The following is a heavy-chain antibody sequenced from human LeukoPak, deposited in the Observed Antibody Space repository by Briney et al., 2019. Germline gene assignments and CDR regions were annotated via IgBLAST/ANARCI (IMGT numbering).Heavy chain of an antibody. V-gene: IGHV3-21*01. D-gene: IGHD1-14*01. CDR2: ISSSSGYI. CDR1: GFTFSSYS. J-gene: IGHJ4*02. Sequence: PGGSLRLSCAASGFTFSSYSMNWVRQAPGKGLEWVSSISSSSGYIYYADSVKGRFTISRDNAKNSLYLRMNSLRAEDTAVYYCARTPGGWVRGAYFDYWGQGTLVTVSS. CDR3: ARTPGGWVRGAYFDY.